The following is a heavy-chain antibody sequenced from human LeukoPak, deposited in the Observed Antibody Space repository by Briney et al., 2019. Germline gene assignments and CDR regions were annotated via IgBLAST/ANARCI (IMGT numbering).Heavy chain of an antibody. Sequence: GGSLRLSCAASGFTVNSNYMSWVRQAPGKGLEWVSIIYSGGSTYYADSVKGRFTISRDNSKNTLYLQMNSLRAEDTAVYYCARDRREYYYDSSGFDYWGQGTLVTVSS. CDR2: IYSGGST. V-gene: IGHV3-66*01. J-gene: IGHJ4*02. D-gene: IGHD3-22*01. CDR1: GFTVNSNY. CDR3: ARDRREYYYDSSGFDY.